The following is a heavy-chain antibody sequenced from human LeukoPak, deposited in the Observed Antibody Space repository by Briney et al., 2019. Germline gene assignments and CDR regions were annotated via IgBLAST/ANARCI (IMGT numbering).Heavy chain of an antibody. V-gene: IGHV3-74*01. CDR2: INERGSST. D-gene: IGHD5-12*01. CDR3: AGGRLVATSKAVAIDY. Sequence: GGSLRLSCAASGFTFSNSWLHWVRHAPGKGLVWVSRINERGSSTSYADSVKGRFTISRDNAKNTLYLQMNNLRADDTAVYYCAGGRLVATSKAVAIDYWGQGTLVTVSS. J-gene: IGHJ4*02. CDR1: GFTFSNSW.